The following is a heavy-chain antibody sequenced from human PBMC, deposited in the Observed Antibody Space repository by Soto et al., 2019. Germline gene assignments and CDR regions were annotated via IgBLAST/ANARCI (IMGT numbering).Heavy chain of an antibody. D-gene: IGHD6-13*01. CDR3: AKKGIAAVSFDY. CDR2: ISGSGGST. CDR1: GFTFSSYA. J-gene: IGHJ4*02. V-gene: IGHV3-23*01. Sequence: EVQLLESGGGLVQPGGSLRLSCAASGFTFSSYAMSWVRQAPGKGLEWVSAISGSGGSTYYADSVKGRFTISRDNSKNTLYLQMTSLRAEDTAVYYCAKKGIAAVSFDYWGQGTLVTVSS.